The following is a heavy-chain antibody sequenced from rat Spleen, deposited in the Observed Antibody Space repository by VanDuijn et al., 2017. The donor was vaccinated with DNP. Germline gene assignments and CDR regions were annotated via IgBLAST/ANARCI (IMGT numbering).Heavy chain of an antibody. V-gene: IGHV5-7*01. J-gene: IGHJ2*01. CDR1: GFTFSDYN. CDR3: ARPDY. Sequence: EVQQVESGGGLVQPGRSLQLSCAGSGFTFSDYNMAWVRQAPKKGLEWVATISFDGTDTNYRDSVKGRFTISRDNAKSTLYLQMDSLRSEDTATYYCARPDYWGQGVMVTVSS. CDR2: ISFDGTDT.